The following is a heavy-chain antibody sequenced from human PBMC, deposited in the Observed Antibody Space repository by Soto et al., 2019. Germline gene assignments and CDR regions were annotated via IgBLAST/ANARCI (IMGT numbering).Heavy chain of an antibody. D-gene: IGHD1-26*01. CDR1: GYTFTSYA. J-gene: IGHJ4*02. CDR2: INAGNGNT. Sequence: QVQLVQSGAEVKKPGASVKVSCKASGYTFTSYAMHWVRQAPGQRLEWRGRINAGNGNTKYSQKFQGRVTITRDTSASTAYMELSSLRSEDTAVYYCAGDSYVGATSYYFDYWGQGTLVTVSS. CDR3: AGDSYVGATSYYFDY. V-gene: IGHV1-3*01.